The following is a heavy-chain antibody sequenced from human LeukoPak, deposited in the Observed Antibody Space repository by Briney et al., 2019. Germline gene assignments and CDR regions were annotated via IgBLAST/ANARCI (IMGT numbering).Heavy chain of an antibody. CDR2: ISTSSSYT. J-gene: IGHJ6*03. CDR1: GFTFSSYV. Sequence: GGSLRLSCAASGFTFSSYVMKWVRQAPGKGLEWVSSISTSSSYTYYADSVKGRFTISRDNSKNTLYLQMNSLRAEDTAVYYCAKGSGSLGSVLYYYYMDVWGKGTTVTVSS. D-gene: IGHD1-26*01. V-gene: IGHV3-21*04. CDR3: AKGSGSLGSVLYYYYMDV.